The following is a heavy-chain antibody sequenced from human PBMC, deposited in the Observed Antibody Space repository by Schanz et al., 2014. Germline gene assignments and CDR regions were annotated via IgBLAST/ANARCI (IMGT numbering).Heavy chain of an antibody. CDR3: ARDGDFDY. J-gene: IGHJ4*02. V-gene: IGHV3-33*08. Sequence: QAQLVESGGGLVQPGGSLRLSCAASGFTFSSYGMHWVRQAPGKGLEWVAIIWYDGSNKYYADSVKGRFTISRDNSKNTLFLQMSSLRAEDTAVYYCARDGDFDYWGQGTLVTVSS. CDR1: GFTFSSYG. CDR2: IWYDGSNK.